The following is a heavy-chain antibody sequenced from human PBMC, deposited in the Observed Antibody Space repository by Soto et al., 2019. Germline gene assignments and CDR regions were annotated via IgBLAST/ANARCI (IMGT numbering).Heavy chain of an antibody. CDR3: ARSHPDYYDSSGYYYYFDY. D-gene: IGHD3-22*01. J-gene: IGHJ4*02. V-gene: IGHV1-69*01. Sequence: QVQLVQSVDEVQKPGSSVKVSCKASGGTFSSYAISWVRQAPGQGLEWMGGIIPIFGTANYAQKFQGRVTMTADESTSTAYMELSSLRSEDTAVYYCARSHPDYYDSSGYYYYFDYWGQGTLVTVSS. CDR2: IIPIFGTA. CDR1: GGTFSSYA.